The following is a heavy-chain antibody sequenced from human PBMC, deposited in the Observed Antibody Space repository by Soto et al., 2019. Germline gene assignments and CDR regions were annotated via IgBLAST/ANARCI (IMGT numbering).Heavy chain of an antibody. CDR1: GFSLTTRGVG. J-gene: IGHJ5*02. CDR3: AHIPNYYQYDWFDP. CDR2: IYWDDDK. V-gene: IGHV2-5*02. Sequence: QITLKESGPTLVKPTQTLTLTCTFSGFSLTTRGVGVGWIRQPPGKALEGLALIYWDDDKRYSPSLQSRPSITKDPSKHQVVLTMTNVDPVDTATYYCAHIPNYYQYDWFDPWGQGTLVSVSS. D-gene: IGHD3-16*01.